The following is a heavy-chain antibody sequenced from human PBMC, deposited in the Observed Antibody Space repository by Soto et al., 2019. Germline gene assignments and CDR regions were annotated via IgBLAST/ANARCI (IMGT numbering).Heavy chain of an antibody. CDR1: GYTFTRSG. V-gene: IGHV1-18*01. D-gene: IGHD3-16*01. J-gene: IGHJ6*02. CDR3: ARMGDVPYYYYGMDV. Sequence: QVQLVQSGAEVKKPGASVKGSCKASGYTFTRSGISWVRQAPGQGLEWMGWINGYNGNTNYAQKYQGRLTMTTDTPTSTAYMELRSLRSDDTAVYYCARMGDVPYYYYGMDVWGQGTTVIVSS. CDR2: INGYNGNT.